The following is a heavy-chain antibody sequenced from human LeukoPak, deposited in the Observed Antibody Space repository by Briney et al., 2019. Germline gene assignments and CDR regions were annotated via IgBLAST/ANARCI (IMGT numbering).Heavy chain of an antibody. Sequence: GGSLRLSCAASGFTFSSYAMSWVRQAPGKGLEWVSAISGSGGSTYYADSVRGRFTISRDNSKNTLYLQMNSLRAEDTAVYYCAKTNRLTTVTTKVDYWGQGTLVTVSS. D-gene: IGHD4-17*01. J-gene: IGHJ4*02. CDR1: GFTFSSYA. V-gene: IGHV3-23*01. CDR3: AKTNRLTTVTTKVDY. CDR2: ISGSGGST.